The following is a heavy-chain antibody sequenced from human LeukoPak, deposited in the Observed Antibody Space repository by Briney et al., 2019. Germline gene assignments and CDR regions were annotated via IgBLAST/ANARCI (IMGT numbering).Heavy chain of an antibody. D-gene: IGHD5-18*01. CDR3: ARLLSARGYTYGYTVY. V-gene: IGHV1-2*02. Sequence: GASVKVSCKASGYPFDNYYMHWVRQAPGQGLEWMGWINPKSGVTNYAQKSQGRVTMTTDTASTTAYMEPSRLRSDDTAIYYCARLLSARGYTYGYTVYWGQGTLVTVSS. CDR1: GYPFDNYY. CDR2: INPKSGVT. J-gene: IGHJ4*02.